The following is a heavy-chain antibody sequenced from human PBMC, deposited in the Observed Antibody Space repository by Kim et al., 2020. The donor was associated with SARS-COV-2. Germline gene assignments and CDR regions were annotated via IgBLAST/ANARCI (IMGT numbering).Heavy chain of an antibody. CDR1: GGSVSSGSYY. D-gene: IGHD2-15*01. V-gene: IGHV4-61*01. CDR2: IYYSGST. CDR3: ARGFAGRDPGYCSGGSCYPAYYYYYMDV. Sequence: SETLSLTCTVSGGSVSSGSYYWSWIRQPPGKGLEWFGYIYYSGSTNYNPSLKSRVTISVDTPKNQLSLKLSSLTAADTAVYYCARGFAGRDPGYCSGGSCYPAYYYYYMDVWGKGTTVTVSS. J-gene: IGHJ6*03.